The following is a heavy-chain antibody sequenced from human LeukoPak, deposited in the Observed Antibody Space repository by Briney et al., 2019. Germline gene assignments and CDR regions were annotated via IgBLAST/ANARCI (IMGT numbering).Heavy chain of an antibody. CDR3: ARETQLERRFDY. V-gene: IGHV1-2*02. J-gene: IGHJ4*02. Sequence: ASVKVSCKASGYTFTGYYMHRVRQAPGQGLEWMGWINPNSGGTNYAQKFQGRVTMTRDTSISTAYMELSRLRSDDTAVYYCARETQLERRFDYWGQGTLVTVSS. CDR1: GYTFTGYY. D-gene: IGHD1-1*01. CDR2: INPNSGGT.